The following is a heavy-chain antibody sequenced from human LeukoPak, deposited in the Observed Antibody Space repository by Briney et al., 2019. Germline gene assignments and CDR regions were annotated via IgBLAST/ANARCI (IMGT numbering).Heavy chain of an antibody. V-gene: IGHV4-61*02. CDR3: ARRPLSTGMMGYDY. D-gene: IGHD4-11*01. CDR2: IYTSGST. J-gene: IGHJ4*02. Sequence: SETLSLTCTVSGGSISSGSYYWSWIRQPAGKGLEWIGRIYTSGSTNYNPSLKSRVTISVDTSKNQFSLKLSSVTAADTAVYYCARRPLSTGMMGYDYWGQGTLVTVSS. CDR1: GGSISSGSYY.